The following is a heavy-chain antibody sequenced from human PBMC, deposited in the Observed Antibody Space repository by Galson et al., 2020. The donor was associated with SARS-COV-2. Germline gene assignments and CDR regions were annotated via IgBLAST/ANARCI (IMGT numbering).Heavy chain of an antibody. J-gene: IGHJ3*02. CDR1: GGSISSYY. CDR2: IYTSGST. V-gene: IGHV4-4*07. D-gene: IGHD3-10*01. Sequence: SETLSLTCTVSGGSISSYYWSWIRQPAGKGLEWIGRIYTSGSTNYNPSLKSRVTMSVDTSKNQFSLKLSSVTAADTAVYYCARNLYGSGVPPDAFDIWGQGTMVTVSS. CDR3: ARNLYGSGVPPDAFDI.